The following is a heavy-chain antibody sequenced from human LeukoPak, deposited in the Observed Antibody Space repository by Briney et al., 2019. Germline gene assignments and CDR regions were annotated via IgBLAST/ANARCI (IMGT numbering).Heavy chain of an antibody. CDR1: GYTFTGYY. J-gene: IGHJ1*01. CDR2: INPNSGGT. V-gene: IGHV1-2*02. D-gene: IGHD6-13*01. Sequence: ASVKVSCKASGYTFTGYYMHWVRQAPGQGLEWMGWINPNSGGTNYAQKFQGRVTMTRDTSISTAYMELSRLRSDDTAVYYCARPLRIAAAGTAYSQHWGQGTLVTVSS. CDR3: ARPLRIAAAGTAYSQH.